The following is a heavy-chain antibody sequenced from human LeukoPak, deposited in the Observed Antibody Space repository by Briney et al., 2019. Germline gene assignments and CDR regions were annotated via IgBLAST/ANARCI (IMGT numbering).Heavy chain of an antibody. CDR3: ARGGDGSGSLGQFDY. V-gene: IGHV3-30*02. D-gene: IGHD3-10*01. Sequence: GGSLRLSCAASGFTFRSSGMHWVRQTPGKGLEWVAFIWYDGNEIYYADSVKGRFTISRDNSKNTLYLQMNSLRAEDTAVYYCARGGDGSGSLGQFDYWGQGTLVTVSS. CDR2: IWYDGNEI. CDR1: GFTFRSSG. J-gene: IGHJ4*02.